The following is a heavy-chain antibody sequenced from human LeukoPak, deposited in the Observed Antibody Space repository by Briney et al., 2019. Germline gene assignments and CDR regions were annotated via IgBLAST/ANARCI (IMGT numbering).Heavy chain of an antibody. Sequence: GGSLRLSCAASGFTFSSYSMNWVRQAPGKGLEWLSYISSSSSTISYADSVRGRFTISRDNAKNSLHLQMNSLRAEDTAVYYCARDPLGIVGATPGYWGQGTLVTVSS. V-gene: IGHV3-48*01. CDR2: ISSSSSTI. D-gene: IGHD1-26*01. J-gene: IGHJ4*02. CDR3: ARDPLGIVGATPGY. CDR1: GFTFSSYS.